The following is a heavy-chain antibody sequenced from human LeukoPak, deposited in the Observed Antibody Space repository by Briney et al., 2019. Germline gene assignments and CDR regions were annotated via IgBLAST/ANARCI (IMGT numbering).Heavy chain of an antibody. Sequence: GASVKVSCKASGYTFTNYYINWVRQAPGQGLEWMGWINAYNGHTNYAQKLQGRVTMTTDTSTSTAYMDLRSLRSDDTAVYYCAKNIGVSGSSFDHWGQGTLVTVSS. D-gene: IGHD1-26*01. CDR2: INAYNGHT. CDR3: AKNIGVSGSSFDH. CDR1: GYTFTNYY. V-gene: IGHV1-18*01. J-gene: IGHJ4*02.